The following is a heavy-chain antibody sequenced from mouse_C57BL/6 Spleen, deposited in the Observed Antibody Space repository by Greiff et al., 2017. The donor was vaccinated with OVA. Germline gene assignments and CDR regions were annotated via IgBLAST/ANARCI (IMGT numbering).Heavy chain of an antibody. Sequence: EVKVVESGGGLVKPGGSLKLSCAASGFTFSDYGMHWVRQAPEKGLEWVAYISSGSSTIYYADTVKGRFTISRDNAKNTLFLQMTSLRSEDTAMYYCARRGGIYYGNYDWYFDVWGTGTTVTVSS. V-gene: IGHV5-17*01. J-gene: IGHJ1*03. CDR2: ISSGSSTI. CDR3: ARRGGIYYGNYDWYFDV. CDR1: GFTFSDYG. D-gene: IGHD2-1*01.